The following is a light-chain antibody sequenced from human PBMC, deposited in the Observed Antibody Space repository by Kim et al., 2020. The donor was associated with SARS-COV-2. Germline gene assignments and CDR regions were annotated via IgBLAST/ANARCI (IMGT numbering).Light chain of an antibody. Sequence: QLVLTQSPSASASLGASVKLTCTLSSGHISYAIAWHQQQPEKGPRYLMKLNSDGSHRKGDGIPDHFSGSSSGAERYLTISSLQSEDEADYYCQTWGAGIRVFGGGTQLTVL. V-gene: IGLV4-69*01. CDR3: QTWGAGIRV. J-gene: IGLJ3*02. CDR1: SGHISYA. CDR2: LNSDGSH.